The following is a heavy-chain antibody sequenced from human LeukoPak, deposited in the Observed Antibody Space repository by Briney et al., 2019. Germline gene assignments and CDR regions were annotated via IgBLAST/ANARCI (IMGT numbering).Heavy chain of an antibody. D-gene: IGHD3-16*01. CDR1: GYSISSGYY. Sequence: SETLSLTCAVSGYSISSGYYWGWIRQPPGKGLEWIGIIYHSGSTYYTPSLKSRVTISVDTSKNQFSLTLSSVTAADTAVYYCAREGGSYFDYWGQGTLVTVSS. V-gene: IGHV4-38-2*02. CDR2: IYHSGST. CDR3: AREGGSYFDY. J-gene: IGHJ4*02.